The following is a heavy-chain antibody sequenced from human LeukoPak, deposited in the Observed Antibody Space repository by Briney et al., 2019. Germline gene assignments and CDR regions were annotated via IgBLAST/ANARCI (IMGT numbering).Heavy chain of an antibody. CDR3: ARHSSSTWYDYFDF. V-gene: IGHV4-59*08. J-gene: IGHJ4*02. D-gene: IGHD6-13*01. CDR1: GGSISSYY. CDR2: VYYRGRT. Sequence: TSETLSLTCTVSGGSISSYYWSWIRQPPGKGLEWIGYVYYRGRTNYNPSLKSRVTISVDTSRNQFSLKLGSVTAADTAVYYCARHSSSTWYDYFDFWGQGTLVTVSS.